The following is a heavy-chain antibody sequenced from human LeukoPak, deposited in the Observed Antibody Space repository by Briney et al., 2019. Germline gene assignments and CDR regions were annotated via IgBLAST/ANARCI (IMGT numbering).Heavy chain of an antibody. Sequence: PSETLSLTCTVSGGSISSGSYYWSRIRQPAGKGLEWIGRIYTSGSTNYNPSLKSRVTISVDTSKNQFSLKLSSVTAADTAVYYCARGPRIAARSYYYYYYMDVWGKGTTVTVSS. V-gene: IGHV4-61*02. J-gene: IGHJ6*03. D-gene: IGHD6-6*01. CDR1: GGSISSGSYY. CDR2: IYTSGST. CDR3: ARGPRIAARSYYYYYYMDV.